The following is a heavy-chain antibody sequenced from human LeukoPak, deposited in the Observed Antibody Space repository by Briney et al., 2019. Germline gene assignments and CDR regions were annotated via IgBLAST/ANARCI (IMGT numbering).Heavy chain of an antibody. Sequence: SETLSLTCTVSGGSISSHYWSWIRQPPGKGLEWIGYIYYSGSTNYNPSLKSRVTISVDTSKNQFSLKLCSVTAADTAVYYCASLFNWNLPTSFDYWGQGTLVTVSS. D-gene: IGHD1-7*01. V-gene: IGHV4-59*11. J-gene: IGHJ4*02. CDR3: ASLFNWNLPTSFDY. CDR1: GGSISSHY. CDR2: IYYSGST.